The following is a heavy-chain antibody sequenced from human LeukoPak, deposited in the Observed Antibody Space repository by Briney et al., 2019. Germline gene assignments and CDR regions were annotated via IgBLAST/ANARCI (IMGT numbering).Heavy chain of an antibody. V-gene: IGHV3-74*01. J-gene: IGHJ4*02. CDR2: INSDGSSI. Sequence: PGGSLRLSCAASGFTFSSSAMSWVRQAPGKGLVWVSRINSDGSSIDYADSVKGRFTISRDNAKNTLYLLMDSLRAEDTAVYYCAKVRSLLGTKYYFDYWGQGTLVTVSS. CDR1: GFTFSSSA. CDR3: AKVRSLLGTKYYFDY. D-gene: IGHD1-1*01.